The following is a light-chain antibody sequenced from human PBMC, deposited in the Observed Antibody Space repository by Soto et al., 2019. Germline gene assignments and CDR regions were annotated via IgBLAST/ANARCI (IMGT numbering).Light chain of an antibody. CDR2: DAS. CDR1: QSISSW. CDR3: QQYNSYLIT. Sequence: DIQRTQSPSTLSRSVGDRVTITCRASQSISSWLAWYQQKPGKAPKLLIYDASSLERGVPSRFSGSGSGTEFTLTISSLQPDDFETYYCQQYNSYLITFGQGTRLEIK. V-gene: IGKV1-5*01. J-gene: IGKJ5*01.